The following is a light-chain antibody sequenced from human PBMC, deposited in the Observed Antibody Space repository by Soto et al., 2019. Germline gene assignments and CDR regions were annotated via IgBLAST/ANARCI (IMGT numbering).Light chain of an antibody. CDR1: QSISTN. J-gene: IGKJ1*01. CDR2: GAS. Sequence: EIVMTQSPATLSVSPGESATLSCRASQSISTNLAWYQQKPGQAPRLLIYGASTRATGLPARFIGSGSGTEFTLTISSLQSEDLAVYYCQQYNNWPTWTFGQGTKVDIX. V-gene: IGKV3-15*01. CDR3: QQYNNWPTWT.